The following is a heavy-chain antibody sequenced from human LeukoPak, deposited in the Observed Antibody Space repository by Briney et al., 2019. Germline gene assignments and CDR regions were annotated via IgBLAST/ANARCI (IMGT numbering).Heavy chain of an antibody. CDR1: GFNFDGHI. J-gene: IGHJ6*04. V-gene: IGHV3-43*02. CDR3: AGGVRDITLPDV. Sequence: GGSLRLSCGASGFNFDGHIMHWVRLAPGKGLEWVSLISEDGSRRFYADSVKGRFTISRDNAKNSLYLQMNSLRAEDTAVYYCAGGVRDITLPDVWGKGTTVTVSS. CDR2: ISEDGSRR. D-gene: IGHD5-12*01.